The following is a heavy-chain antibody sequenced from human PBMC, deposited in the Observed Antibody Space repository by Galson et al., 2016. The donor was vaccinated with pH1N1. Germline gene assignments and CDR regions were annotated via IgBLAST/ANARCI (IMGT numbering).Heavy chain of an antibody. CDR2: LYSSGTT. CDR3: ARHLHVSGFKAIDS. V-gene: IGHV4-59*08. Sequence: ETLSLTCAVSGGSLSRSNWCWIRQSPVKGLEWLGYLYSSGTTTYNPSVASRVSISVDTPKNQFSLNLDFVTAADTAIYYCARHLHVSGFKAIDSWGQGILVTVSS. J-gene: IGHJ4*02. D-gene: IGHD5-24*01. CDR1: GGSLSRSN.